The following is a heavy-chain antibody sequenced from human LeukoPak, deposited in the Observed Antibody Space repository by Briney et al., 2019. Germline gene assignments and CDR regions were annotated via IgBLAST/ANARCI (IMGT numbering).Heavy chain of an antibody. CDR3: AREGGFYRPLDY. V-gene: IGHV4-31*03. D-gene: IGHD3-3*01. CDR1: GGSISSGGYY. Sequence: SQTLSLTCTVSGGSISSGGYYWSWIRQHPGKGLEWIGYIYYSGSTYYNPSLKSRVTISVDTSKNQFSLKLTSVTAADTAVYYCAREGGFYRPLDYSGQGTLVTVSS. CDR2: IYYSGST. J-gene: IGHJ4*02.